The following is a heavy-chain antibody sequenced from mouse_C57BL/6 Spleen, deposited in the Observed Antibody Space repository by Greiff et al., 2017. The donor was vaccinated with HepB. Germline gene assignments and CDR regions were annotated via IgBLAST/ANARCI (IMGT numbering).Heavy chain of an antibody. Sequence: VQLQQPGAELVKPGASVKLSCKASGYTFTSYWMHWVKQRPGQGLEWIGMIHPNSGSTNYNEKFKSKATLTVDKSSSTAYMQLSSLTSEDSAVYYCARGAITTVVATDWYFDVWGTGTTVTVSS. J-gene: IGHJ1*03. V-gene: IGHV1-64*01. CDR1: GYTFTSYW. D-gene: IGHD1-1*01. CDR2: IHPNSGST. CDR3: ARGAITTVVATDWYFDV.